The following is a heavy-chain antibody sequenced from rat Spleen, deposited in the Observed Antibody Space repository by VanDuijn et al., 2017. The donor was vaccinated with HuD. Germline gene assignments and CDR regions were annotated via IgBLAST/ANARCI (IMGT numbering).Heavy chain of an antibody. J-gene: IGHJ2*01. Sequence: EVQLVESGGGLVQPGRSLKLSCAASGFTFNNYDMAWVRQTPTKGLEWVATISSDGGGTYYADSVEGRFTISRDNAKSTLYLQMDSLRSEDTATYYCARHWGYWGQGVMVTVSS. V-gene: IGHV5-25*01. CDR2: ISSDGGGT. CDR3: ARHWGY. D-gene: IGHD4-6*01. CDR1: GFTFNNYD.